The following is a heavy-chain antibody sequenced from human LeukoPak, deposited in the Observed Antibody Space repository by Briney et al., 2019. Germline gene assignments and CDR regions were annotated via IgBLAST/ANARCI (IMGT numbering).Heavy chain of an antibody. Sequence: PGGSLRLSCAASGFTFSSYGMHWVRQAPGKGLVWVSRINSDGSSTSYADSVKGRFTISRDNAKNTLYLQMNSLRAEDTAVYYCAREVVVLTGYYTYYYYGMDVWGKGTTVTVSS. CDR3: AREVVVLTGYYTYYYYGMDV. J-gene: IGHJ6*04. CDR1: GFTFSSYG. D-gene: IGHD3-9*01. V-gene: IGHV3-74*01. CDR2: INSDGSST.